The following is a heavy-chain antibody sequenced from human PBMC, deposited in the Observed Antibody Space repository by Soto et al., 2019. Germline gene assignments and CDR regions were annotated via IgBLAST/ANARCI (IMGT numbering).Heavy chain of an antibody. CDR3: AATHYNFWSGSVDY. Sequence: VGSLRLSCSASGFTFSSFVLHWVRQGPGKGLEWVAVISYDGNHKYYADSVKGRFTISRDNSNNTLFLHMNSLRAEDTAVYYRAATHYNFWSGSVDYWGQGIQVTVS. CDR2: ISYDGNHK. D-gene: IGHD3-3*01. V-gene: IGHV3-30-3*01. J-gene: IGHJ4*02. CDR1: GFTFSSFV.